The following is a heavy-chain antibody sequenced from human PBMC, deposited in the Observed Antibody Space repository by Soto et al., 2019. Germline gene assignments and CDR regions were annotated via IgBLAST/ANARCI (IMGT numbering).Heavy chain of an antibody. J-gene: IGHJ6*02. CDR3: AREDYDILTGYSYYYYGMDV. V-gene: IGHV3-9*01. CDR2: ISWNSGSI. CDR1: GFTFDDYA. D-gene: IGHD3-9*01. Sequence: GGSLRLSCAASGFTFDDYAMHWVRQAPGKGLEWVSGISWNSGSIGYADFVKGRFTISRDNAKNSLYLQMNSLRAEDTAVYYCAREDYDILTGYSYYYYGMDVWGQGTTVTVSS.